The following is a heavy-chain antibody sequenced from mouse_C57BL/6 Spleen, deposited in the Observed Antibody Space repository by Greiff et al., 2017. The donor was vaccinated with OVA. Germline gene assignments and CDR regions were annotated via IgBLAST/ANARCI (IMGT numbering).Heavy chain of an antibody. CDR2: INPNNGGT. D-gene: IGHD2-4*01. CDR1: GYTFTDYN. V-gene: IGHV1-18*01. CDR3: ARDGYDYVYAMDY. Sequence: EVKLQESGPELVKPGASVKIPCKASGYTFTDYNMDWVKQSHGKSLEWIGDINPNNGGTIYNQKFKGKATLTVDKSSSTAYMELRSLTSEDTAVYYCARDGYDYVYAMDYWGQGTSVTVSS. J-gene: IGHJ4*01.